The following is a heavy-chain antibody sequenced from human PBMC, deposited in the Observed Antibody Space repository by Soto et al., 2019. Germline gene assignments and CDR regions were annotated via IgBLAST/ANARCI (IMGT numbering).Heavy chain of an antibody. CDR1: GYTFTGYY. CDR3: ARAGSNTGEYYFDY. V-gene: IGHV1-2*04. J-gene: IGHJ4*02. D-gene: IGHD3-10*01. CDR2: INPNSGGT. Sequence: QVQLVQSGAEVKKPGASVKVSCKASGYTFTGYYMHWVRQAPGQGLEWMGWINPNSGGTNYGQKFQGWVTMTRDTSISTAYMELSRLRSDDTAVYYCARAGSNTGEYYFDYWGQGTLVTVSS.